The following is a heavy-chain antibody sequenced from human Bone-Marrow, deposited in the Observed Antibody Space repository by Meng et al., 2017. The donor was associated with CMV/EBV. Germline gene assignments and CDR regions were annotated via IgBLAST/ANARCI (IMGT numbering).Heavy chain of an antibody. V-gene: IGHV1-69*05. CDR2: IVPIFGTA. D-gene: IGHD3-3*01. Sequence: SVKVSCKASGGTFSSYAISWVRQAPGQGLEWMGGIVPIFGTANYAQKFQGRVTITTDESTSTAYMELSSLRSEDTAVYYCARGSMSGKLLRYYYGMDVWGQGTTVTVSS. J-gene: IGHJ6*02. CDR3: ARGSMSGKLLRYYYGMDV. CDR1: GGTFSSYA.